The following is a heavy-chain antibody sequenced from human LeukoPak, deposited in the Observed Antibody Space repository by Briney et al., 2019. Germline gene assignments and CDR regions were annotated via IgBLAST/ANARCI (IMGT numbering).Heavy chain of an antibody. CDR2: ISSSGSSI. CDR1: GFTFSSYE. V-gene: IGHV3-48*03. J-gene: IGHJ3*01. CDR3: ARRYSSSWFKPFDL. Sequence: GGSLRLSCAASGFTFSSYEMNWVRQAPGEGLEWVSKISSSGSSIYYEDSVKGRFTISRDNAKNSLYLQMNSLRDEETAVYYCARRYSSSWFKPFDLWGQGTMVTVSS. D-gene: IGHD6-13*01.